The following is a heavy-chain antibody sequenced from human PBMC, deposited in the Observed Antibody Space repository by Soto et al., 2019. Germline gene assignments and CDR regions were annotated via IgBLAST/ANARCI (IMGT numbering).Heavy chain of an antibody. Sequence: GSLRLSCAASGFSFGDSYMSWIRQSAGKGLEWLSYISGGSSYTKYAESVKCRFTISRDNARRSLFLQVNGLRADDTAIYYCAKTRVADSGYYFDHWGQGTMVTVSS. J-gene: IGHJ4*02. CDR2: ISGGSSYT. CDR1: GFSFGDSY. V-gene: IGHV3-11*03. CDR3: AKTRVADSGYYFDH. D-gene: IGHD3-10*01.